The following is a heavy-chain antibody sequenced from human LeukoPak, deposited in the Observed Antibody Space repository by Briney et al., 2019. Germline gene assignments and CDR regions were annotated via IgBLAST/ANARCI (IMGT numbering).Heavy chain of an antibody. CDR3: ARVSYYDFWSGQYYFDY. Sequence: GGSLRLSCAASGFTFGDYYMSWIRQAPGKGLEWVSYISSSGTAVYYADSVKGRFTISRDNAKNSLYLQMNSLRAEDTAVYYCARVSYYDFWSGQYYFDYWGQGTLVTVSS. CDR2: ISSSGTAV. V-gene: IGHV3-11*04. D-gene: IGHD3-3*01. J-gene: IGHJ4*02. CDR1: GFTFGDYY.